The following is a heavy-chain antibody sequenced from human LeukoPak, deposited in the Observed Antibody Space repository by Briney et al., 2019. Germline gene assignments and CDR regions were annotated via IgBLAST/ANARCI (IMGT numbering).Heavy chain of an antibody. D-gene: IGHD6-6*01. V-gene: IGHV4-39*07. Sequence: PSETLSLTCTVSGGSISSSSYYWGWIRQPPGKGLEWIGSIYYSGSTYYNPSLKSRVTISVDTSKNQFSLKLSSVTAADTAVYYCARAYSSSPRGTINYYYYMDVWGKGTTVTVSS. CDR1: GGSISSSSYY. CDR3: ARAYSSSPRGTINYYYYMDV. CDR2: IYYSGST. J-gene: IGHJ6*03.